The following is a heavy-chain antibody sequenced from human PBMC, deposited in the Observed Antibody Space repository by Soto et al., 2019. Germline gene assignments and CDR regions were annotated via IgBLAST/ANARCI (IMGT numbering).Heavy chain of an antibody. CDR2: IYSGGST. V-gene: IGHV3-53*01. J-gene: IGHJ3*02. CDR1: GFTVSSNY. CDR3: ARGEMGATAGAFDI. D-gene: IGHD1-26*01. Sequence: GGSLRLSCAASGFTVSSNYMSWVRQAPGKGLEWVSVIYSGGSTYYADSVKGRFTISRDNSKNTLYLQMNSLRAEDTAVYYCARGEMGATAGAFDIWGQGTMVTVSS.